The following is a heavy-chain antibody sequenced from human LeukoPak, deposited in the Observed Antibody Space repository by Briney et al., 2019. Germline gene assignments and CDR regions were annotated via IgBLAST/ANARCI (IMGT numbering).Heavy chain of an antibody. CDR3: ARAAPYYYDSSGYSAFDS. V-gene: IGHV3-21*01. CDR2: ISSSSSYI. Sequence: GGSLRLSCAASGFTFSSCSMNWVRQAPGKGLEWVSSISSSSSYIYYADSVKGRFTISRDNAKNSLYLQMNSLRAEDTAVYYCARAAPYYYDSSGYSAFDSWGQGTMVTVSA. D-gene: IGHD3-22*01. J-gene: IGHJ3*02. CDR1: GFTFSSCS.